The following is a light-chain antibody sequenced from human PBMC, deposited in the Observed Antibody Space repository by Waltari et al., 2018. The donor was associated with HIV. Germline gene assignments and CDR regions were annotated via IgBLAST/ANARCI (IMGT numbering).Light chain of an antibody. CDR1: GAGYD. Sequence: QSVLTQPPSVSGAPGQRVTISCTGAGYDVHWYQQLPGTAPKLLIYGNTNRPSGVPDRFSGSKSGTSASLAITGLQAEDEAEYYCQSYDSSLSDWVFGAGTKLTVL. J-gene: IGLJ3*02. V-gene: IGLV1-40*01. CDR3: QSYDSSLSDWV. CDR2: GNT.